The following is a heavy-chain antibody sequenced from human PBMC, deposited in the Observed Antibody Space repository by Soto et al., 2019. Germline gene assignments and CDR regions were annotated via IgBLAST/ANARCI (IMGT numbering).Heavy chain of an antibody. Sequence: GASVKVSCKASGYTFTSYGISWVRQAPGQGLEWMGWISAYDGNTNYAQKLQGRVTMTTDTSTSTAYMELRSLRSDDTAVYYCAREKLTIFGVVAVLDIWGQGTMVTVSS. CDR3: AREKLTIFGVVAVLDI. J-gene: IGHJ3*02. V-gene: IGHV1-18*04. CDR2: ISAYDGNT. D-gene: IGHD3-3*01. CDR1: GYTFTSYG.